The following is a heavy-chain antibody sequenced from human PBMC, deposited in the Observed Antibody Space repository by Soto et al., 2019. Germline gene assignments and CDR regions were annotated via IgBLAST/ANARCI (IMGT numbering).Heavy chain of an antibody. J-gene: IGHJ5*02. CDR2: INHSGSS. V-gene: IGHV4-34*01. CDR3: ARGGGYSSSPNWFDP. Sequence: SETLSLTCAVYGGSFSGYYWSWIRQPPGKGLEWIGEINHSGSSNYNPSLKSRVTISVDTSKNQFSLKLSSVTAADTAVYYCARGGGYSSSPNWFDPWGQGTLVTVSS. D-gene: IGHD6-13*01. CDR1: GGSFSGYY.